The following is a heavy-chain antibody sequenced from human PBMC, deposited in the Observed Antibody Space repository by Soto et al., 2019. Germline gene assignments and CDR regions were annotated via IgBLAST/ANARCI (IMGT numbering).Heavy chain of an antibody. D-gene: IGHD2-15*01. CDR1: GVTFSSYA. CDR2: ILPIFGTA. Sequence: QVQLVQSGAEVKKPGSSVTVSCKTYGVTFSSYAISWVRQAPGQGLEWMGGILPIFGTANYAQKFQGRVTINADKSTSTGYLELSSLRSEDTAVYYCARAGCSGGSCYEDYWGQGTLVTVSS. V-gene: IGHV1-69*06. CDR3: ARAGCSGGSCYEDY. J-gene: IGHJ4*02.